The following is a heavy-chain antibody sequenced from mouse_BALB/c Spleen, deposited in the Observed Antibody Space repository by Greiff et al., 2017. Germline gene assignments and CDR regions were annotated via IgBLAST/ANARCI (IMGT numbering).Heavy chain of an antibody. CDR2: IYPGDGDT. V-gene: IGHV1-80*01. J-gene: IGHJ2*01. Sequence: VQLQQSGAELVRPGSSVKISCKASGFAFSSYWMNWVKQRPGQGLEWIGKIYPGDGDTNYNGKFKGKATLTADKSSSTAYMQLSSLTSEDSAVYFCARMGDGYYVFDYWGQGTTLTVSS. D-gene: IGHD2-3*01. CDR1: GFAFSSYW. CDR3: ARMGDGYYVFDY.